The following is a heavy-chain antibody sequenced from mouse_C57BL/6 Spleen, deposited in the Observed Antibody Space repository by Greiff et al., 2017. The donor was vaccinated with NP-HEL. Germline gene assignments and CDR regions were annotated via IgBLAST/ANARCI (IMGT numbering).Heavy chain of an antibody. CDR3: ARADSYGSTFFDY. D-gene: IGHD1-1*01. CDR2: ISDGGSYT. Sequence: EVQRVESGGGLVKPGGSLKLSCAASGFTFSSYAMSWVRQTPEKRLEWVATISDGGSYTYYPDNVKGRFTISRDNAKNNLYLQMSHLKSEDTAMYYCARADSYGSTFFDYWGQGTTLTVSS. J-gene: IGHJ2*01. V-gene: IGHV5-4*01. CDR1: GFTFSSYA.